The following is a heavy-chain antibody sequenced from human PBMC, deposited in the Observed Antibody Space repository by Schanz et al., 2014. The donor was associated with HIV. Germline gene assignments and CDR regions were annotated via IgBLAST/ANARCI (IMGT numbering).Heavy chain of an antibody. J-gene: IGHJ6*02. V-gene: IGHV3-21*04. CDR2: ISATGAYM. CDR1: GFTFSSYG. Sequence: VQLVESGGGVVQPGRSLRLSCAASGFTFSSYGMHWVRQAPGKGLEWVAVISATGAYMYYADSVKGRFTISRDNAKKSLFLQMNSLRDEDTAIYFCARDSVDAVVTSTDYYNGIDVWGQGTTVTVSS. D-gene: IGHD2-21*02. CDR3: ARDSVDAVVTSTDYYNGIDV.